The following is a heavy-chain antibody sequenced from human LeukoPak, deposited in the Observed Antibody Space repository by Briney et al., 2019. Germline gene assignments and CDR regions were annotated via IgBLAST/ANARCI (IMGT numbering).Heavy chain of an antibody. Sequence: SQTLSLTCTVSGGSISSGDYYWSWIRQPPGKGLEWIGYIYYSGSTYYNPSLKSRVTISVDTSKNQFSLKLSSVTAADTAVYYCARVLRVPAAPPYYYYYYMDVWGKGTTVTVSS. CDR2: IYYSGST. D-gene: IGHD2-2*01. V-gene: IGHV4-30-4*08. CDR1: GGSISSGDYY. CDR3: ARVLRVPAAPPYYYYYYMDV. J-gene: IGHJ6*03.